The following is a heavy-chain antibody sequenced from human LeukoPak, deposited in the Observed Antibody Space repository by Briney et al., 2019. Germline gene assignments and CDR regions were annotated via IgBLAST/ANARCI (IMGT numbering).Heavy chain of an antibody. V-gene: IGHV3-11*01. CDR3: ARARGSYSFDY. CDR1: GFTFSDYY. Sequence: GGSLRLSCAASGFTFSDYYMGWIRQAPGKGLECLSYISGRGAAIYCADSLKGRFTISRDNAKNSLYLQMDSLGAEDTAVYYCARARGSYSFDYWGLGTLVTVSS. CDR2: ISGRGAAI. J-gene: IGHJ4*02. D-gene: IGHD1-26*01.